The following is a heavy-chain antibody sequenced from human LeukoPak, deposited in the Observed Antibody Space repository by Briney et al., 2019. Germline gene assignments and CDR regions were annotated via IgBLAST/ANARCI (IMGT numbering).Heavy chain of an antibody. CDR2: ISSSSSYI. Sequence: PGGSLRLSCAASGFTFSSYSMNWVRQAPGKGLEWVSSISSSSSYIYYADSVKGRFTISRDNAKNSLYLQVNSLRAEDTAVYYCARVIGDSSGLDVWGKGTTVSVSS. D-gene: IGHD3-22*01. V-gene: IGHV3-21*01. CDR1: GFTFSSYS. CDR3: ARVIGDSSGLDV. J-gene: IGHJ6*04.